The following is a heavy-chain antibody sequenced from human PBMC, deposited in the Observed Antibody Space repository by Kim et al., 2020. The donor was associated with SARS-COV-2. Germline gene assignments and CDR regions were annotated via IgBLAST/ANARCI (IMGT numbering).Heavy chain of an antibody. CDR1: GYRFTNFY. CDR2: IDPGGGGT. V-gene: IGHV1-46*04. J-gene: IGHJ4*01. Sequence: ASVKVSCKASGYRFTNFYIHWLRQAPGQGLEWLAAIDPGGGGTSYAPKLLYRLTVTRDTPTSTVYMELRNLRFDDTAVYYCAVEYGTSDATLPSTFYFDYWGRGPLVIVSS. D-gene: IGHD6-6*01. CDR3: AVEYGTSDATLPSTFYFDY.